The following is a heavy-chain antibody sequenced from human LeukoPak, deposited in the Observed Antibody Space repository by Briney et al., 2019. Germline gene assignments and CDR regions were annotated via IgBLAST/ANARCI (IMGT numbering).Heavy chain of an antibody. Sequence: SVKVSCKASGGTFSSYAISWVRRAPGQGLEWMGGINPIFGTANYAQKFQGRVTITADKSTSTAYMELSSLRSEDTAVYYCARHGLGGYYDSSGSMNTGDAFDIWGQGTMVTVSS. J-gene: IGHJ3*02. CDR3: ARHGLGGYYDSSGSMNTGDAFDI. V-gene: IGHV1-69*06. CDR2: INPIFGTA. D-gene: IGHD3-22*01. CDR1: GGTFSSYA.